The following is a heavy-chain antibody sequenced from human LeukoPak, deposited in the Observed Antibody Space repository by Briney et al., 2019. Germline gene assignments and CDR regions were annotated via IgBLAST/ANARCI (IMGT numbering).Heavy chain of an antibody. CDR3: ARDGYKYGVDY. Sequence: PSETLSLTCTVSGGSISSSSYYWGWIRQPPGKGLEWIGSIYYSGSTYYNPSLKSRVTISVDTPKNQFSLKLSSVTAADTAVYYCARDGYKYGVDYWGQGTLVTVSS. J-gene: IGHJ4*02. CDR2: IYYSGST. D-gene: IGHD5-24*01. CDR1: GGSISSSSYY. V-gene: IGHV4-39*07.